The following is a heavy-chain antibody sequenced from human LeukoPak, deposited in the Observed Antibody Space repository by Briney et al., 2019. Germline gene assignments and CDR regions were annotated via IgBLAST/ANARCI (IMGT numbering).Heavy chain of an antibody. J-gene: IGHJ6*03. CDR3: ARTILHFSSTSWAYYYYYMDV. V-gene: IGHV1-2*02. Sequence: ASVKVSCKASGYTFTGYYMHWVRQAPGQGLEWMGWINPNSGGTNYAQKFQGRVTMTRDTSISTAYMELRSLRSDDTAVYYCARTILHFSSTSWAYYYYYMDVWGKGTTVTVSS. CDR2: INPNSGGT. CDR1: GYTFTGYY. D-gene: IGHD2-2*01.